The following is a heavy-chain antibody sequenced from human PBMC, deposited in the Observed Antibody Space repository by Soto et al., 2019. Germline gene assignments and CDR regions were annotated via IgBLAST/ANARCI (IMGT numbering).Heavy chain of an antibody. CDR3: ARAGAYYYASGSYYESRDYFDH. D-gene: IGHD3-10*01. V-gene: IGHV3-30*04. Sequence: QVQLVESGGGVVQPGKSLRLSCAASGFTFSNFGFHWVRQAPGKGLEWVAAISYDGSNTFYADSVKGRFTISRDNAMSTLFLQMNSSRAEDTAIYYCARAGAYYYASGSYYESRDYFDHWGEGTLVTVSS. CDR2: ISYDGSNT. CDR1: GFTFSNFG. J-gene: IGHJ4*02.